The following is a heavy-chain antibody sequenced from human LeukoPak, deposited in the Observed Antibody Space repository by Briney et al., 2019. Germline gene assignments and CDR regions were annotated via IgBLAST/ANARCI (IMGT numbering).Heavy chain of an antibody. CDR1: GYTLTELS. Sequence: ASVKVSCKVSGYTLTELSMHWVRQAPGKGLQWMGGFDPEDGETLYAQKFQGRVTMTEDTSTNTAYMELSSLRSEDTAVYYCARAPPIVVVPAAIDTGDEYFQHWGQGTLVTVSS. J-gene: IGHJ1*01. CDR3: ARAPPIVVVPAAIDTGDEYFQH. CDR2: FDPEDGET. V-gene: IGHV1-24*01. D-gene: IGHD2-2*01.